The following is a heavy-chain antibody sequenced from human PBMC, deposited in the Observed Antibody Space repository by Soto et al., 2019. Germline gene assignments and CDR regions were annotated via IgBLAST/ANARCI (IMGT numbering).Heavy chain of an antibody. V-gene: IGHV4-59*01. CDR1: GGSISSYY. Sequence: SETLSLTCTVSGGSISSYYWSWIRQPPGKGLEWIGYIYYSGSTNYNPSLKTRVTISVDTSKNQFSLKLSSVTAADTAIYYCARHRVVRGYHWFDPWGQGTLVTVSS. D-gene: IGHD3-10*01. CDR2: IYYSGST. CDR3: ARHRVVRGYHWFDP. J-gene: IGHJ5*02.